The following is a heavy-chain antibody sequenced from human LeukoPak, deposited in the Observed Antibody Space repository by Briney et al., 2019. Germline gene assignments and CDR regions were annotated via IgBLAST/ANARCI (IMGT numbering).Heavy chain of an antibody. D-gene: IGHD3-22*01. CDR2: ISYDGNNK. CDR3: AGGNYDSSGYYLGSDY. J-gene: IGHJ4*02. Sequence: GGSLRRSCAASGFTFSSYAMHWVRQAPGRGLEWVAVISYDGNNKYYADSVKGRFTISRDNSKNTLYLQVNSLRAEDTAVYYCAGGNYDSSGYYLGSDYWGQGTLVTVSS. CDR1: GFTFSSYA. V-gene: IGHV3-30*04.